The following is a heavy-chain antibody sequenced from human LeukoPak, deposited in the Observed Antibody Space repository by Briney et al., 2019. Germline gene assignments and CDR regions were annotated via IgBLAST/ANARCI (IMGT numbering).Heavy chain of an antibody. CDR2: ISWNSGSI. CDR3: ASDCGGSCQ. CDR1: GFTFDDYA. Sequence: GGSLRLSCAASGFTFDDYAMHWVRQAPGKGLEWVSGISWNSGSIGYADSVKGRFTISRDNSKNTLYLQMNSLRAEDTAVYYCASDCGGSCQWGQGILVTVSS. V-gene: IGHV3-9*01. J-gene: IGHJ4*02. D-gene: IGHD2-15*01.